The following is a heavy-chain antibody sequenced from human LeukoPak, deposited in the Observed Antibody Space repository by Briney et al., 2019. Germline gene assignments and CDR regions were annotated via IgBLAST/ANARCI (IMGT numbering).Heavy chain of an antibody. D-gene: IGHD3-22*01. CDR2: IIPIFGTA. CDR3: ARVEPRSGYFYYYYGMDV. V-gene: IGHV1-69*13. J-gene: IGHJ6*02. Sequence: ASVKVSCKASGGTFSSYAISWVRQAPGQGPEWMGGIIPIFGTANYAQKFQGRVTITADESTSTAYMELSSLRSEDTAVYYCARVEPRSGYFYYYYGMDVWGQGTTVTVSS. CDR1: GGTFSSYA.